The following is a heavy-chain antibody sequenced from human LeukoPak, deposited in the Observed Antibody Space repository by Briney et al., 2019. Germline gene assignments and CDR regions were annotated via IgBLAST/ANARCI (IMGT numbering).Heavy chain of an antibody. CDR3: AKVPPQRCPGDTCWPIFDY. J-gene: IGHJ4*02. V-gene: IGHV4-59*01. D-gene: IGHD2-8*02. Sequence: SETLSLTCTVSGDPISSSYWSWIRHSPGKGLEWIGYIRYTGDTNYNPSFRRRVTISLDTSKNQFFLNLNSVTTADTAIYYCAKVPPQRCPGDTCWPIFDYWGQGTLVTVSS. CDR2: IRYTGDT. CDR1: GDPISSSY.